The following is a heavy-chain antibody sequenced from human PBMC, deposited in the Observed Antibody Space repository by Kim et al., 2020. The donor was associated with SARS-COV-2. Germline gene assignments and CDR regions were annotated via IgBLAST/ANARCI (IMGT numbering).Heavy chain of an antibody. V-gene: IGHV3-9*01. CDR1: GFTFEDYA. D-gene: IGHD3-16*01. CDR3: AGKKGGQTPFDY. Sequence: GGSLRLSCAASGFTFEDYAMHCVRQTPGKGLECVSGIGWYSRGIVYADSVKGRVTISRDNAKNSLYLQMNSLTTEDTALYYCAGKKGGQTPFDYWGQGTL. J-gene: IGHJ4*02. CDR2: IGWYSRGI.